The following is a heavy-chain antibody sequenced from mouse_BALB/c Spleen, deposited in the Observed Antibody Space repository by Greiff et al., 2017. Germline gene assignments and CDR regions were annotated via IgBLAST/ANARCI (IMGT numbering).Heavy chain of an antibody. CDR2: IFPGSGNT. Sequence: VQLQQSGPELVKPGASVKISCKASGYSFTSYYIHWVKQRPGQGLEWIGWIFPGSGNTKYNEKFKGKATLTADTSSSTAYMQLSSLTSEDSAVYFCARGNWDDAMDYWGQGTSVTVSS. CDR1: GYSFTSYY. V-gene: IGHV1-66*01. CDR3: ARGNWDDAMDY. J-gene: IGHJ4*01. D-gene: IGHD4-1*01.